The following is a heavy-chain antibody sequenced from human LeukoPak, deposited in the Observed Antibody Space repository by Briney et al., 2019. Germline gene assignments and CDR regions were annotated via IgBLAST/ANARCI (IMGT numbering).Heavy chain of an antibody. CDR1: GYTFTGYY. CDR2: INPNSGGT. V-gene: IGHV1-2*02. CDR3: ARGMYYDSSGYRRG. Sequence: ASVKVSCKASGYTFTGYYMHWVRQAPGQGLELMGLINPNSGGTNYSQKFQGRVTMTSDTSISTAYMALSRLRSDDTAVYYCARGMYYDSSGYRRGWGQGTLVTVSS. D-gene: IGHD3-22*01. J-gene: IGHJ4*02.